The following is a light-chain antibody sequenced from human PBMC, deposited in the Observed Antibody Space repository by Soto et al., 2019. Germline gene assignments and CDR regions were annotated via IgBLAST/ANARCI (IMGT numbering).Light chain of an antibody. Sequence: VMTQNPLSLPFPLGQPASISCRPSQSLGYTDGYTYLSWFQQRPGQSPRRLIYKVSNRDSGVPDRFSGSGSGTDFTLKISRVEAEDVGIYYCMQGAHWPLTFGGGTKVDVK. V-gene: IGKV2-30*01. CDR2: KVS. CDR1: QSLGYTDGYTY. CDR3: MQGAHWPLT. J-gene: IGKJ4*01.